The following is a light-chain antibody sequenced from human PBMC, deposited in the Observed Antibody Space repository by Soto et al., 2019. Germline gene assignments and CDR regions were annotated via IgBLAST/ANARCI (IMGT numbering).Light chain of an antibody. CDR1: QSISSH. V-gene: IGKV3-15*01. CDR2: GAS. J-gene: IGKJ1*01. Sequence: EIVMTQSPATLSVSPGETVTLSCRASQSISSHLVWYQQKPGQAPRLLIYGASTRATGIPARFSGGGSGTEFTLTISSLQSEDLAVYYCQQYNKLRTFGQGTKLEIK. CDR3: QQYNKLRT.